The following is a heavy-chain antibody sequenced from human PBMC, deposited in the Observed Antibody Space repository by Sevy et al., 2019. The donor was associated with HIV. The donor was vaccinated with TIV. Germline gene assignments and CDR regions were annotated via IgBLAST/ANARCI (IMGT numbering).Heavy chain of an antibody. CDR2: IYHSGST. CDR1: GYSISSGYY. CDR3: ARVQGVRGVIIPLYYFDY. Sequence: SETLSLTCAVSGYSISSGYYWGWIRQPPGKGLEWIGRIYHSGSTYYNPSLKSRVTISVDTSKNQFSLKLSSVTAADTAVYYCARVQGVRGVIIPLYYFDYWGQGTLVTVSS. J-gene: IGHJ4*02. D-gene: IGHD3-10*01. V-gene: IGHV4-38-2*01.